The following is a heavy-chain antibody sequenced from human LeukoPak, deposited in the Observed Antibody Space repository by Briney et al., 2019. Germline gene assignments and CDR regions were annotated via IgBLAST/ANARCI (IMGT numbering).Heavy chain of an antibody. J-gene: IGHJ4*02. CDR3: ARDSRGFGELLMD. V-gene: IGHV4-34*01. D-gene: IGHD3-10*01. CDR2: INHSGST. Sequence: SETLSLTCAVYGGSFSGYYWSWIRQPPGKGLEWIGEINHSGSTNYNPSLKSRVTISVDTSKNQFSLKLSSVTAADTAVYYCARDSRGFGELLMDWGQGTLVTVSS. CDR1: GGSFSGYY.